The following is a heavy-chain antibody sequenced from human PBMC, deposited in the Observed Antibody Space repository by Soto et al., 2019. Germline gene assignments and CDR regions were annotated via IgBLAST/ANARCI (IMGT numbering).Heavy chain of an antibody. CDR1: GFTFSSYA. Sequence: EVQLLESGGGLVQPGGSLRLSCAASGFTFSSYAMSWVRQAPGKGLEWVSAISGSGGSTYYADSVKGRFTISRDNSKNTLYLQMNSLRAEDTAVYYCRGGDTIFGVVITDDAFDIWGQGTMVTVSS. CDR3: RGGDTIFGVVITDDAFDI. V-gene: IGHV3-23*01. J-gene: IGHJ3*02. D-gene: IGHD3-3*01. CDR2: ISGSGGST.